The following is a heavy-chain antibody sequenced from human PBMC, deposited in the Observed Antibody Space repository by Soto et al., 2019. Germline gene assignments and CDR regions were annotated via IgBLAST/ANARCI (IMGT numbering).Heavy chain of an antibody. J-gene: IGHJ6*02. CDR3: ARHLSADGSGYYHESDGMDV. CDR2: IYPGDSDN. V-gene: IGHV5-51*01. CDR1: GYSFTSYW. Sequence: PGETLKISCKGSGYSFTSYWIGWVRQMPGKGQEWMGIIYPGDSDNRYSPSFQGKVTISADKSISTAYLQWSSLKASDTAMYYCARHLSADGSGYYHESDGMDVWGQGTTVTVAS. D-gene: IGHD3-22*01.